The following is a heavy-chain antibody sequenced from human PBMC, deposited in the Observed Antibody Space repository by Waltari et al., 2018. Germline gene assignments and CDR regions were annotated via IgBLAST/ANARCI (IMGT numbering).Heavy chain of an antibody. J-gene: IGHJ5*02. CDR3: ARGPDTYYDFWSGYYGNWFDP. V-gene: IGHV4-38-2*01. Sequence: QVQLQESGPGLVKPSETLSLTCAVSGYSISSGYYWGWLRQPPGKGLEWIGSIYHSGRTYSNPYLKSRVKISVDTSKNQFSLKLSAVTAADTAVYYCARGPDTYYDFWSGYYGNWFDPWGQGTLVTVSS. CDR1: GYSISSGYY. D-gene: IGHD3-3*01. CDR2: IYHSGRT.